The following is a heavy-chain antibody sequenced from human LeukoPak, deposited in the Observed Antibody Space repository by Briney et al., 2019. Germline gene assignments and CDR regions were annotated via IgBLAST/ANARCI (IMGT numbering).Heavy chain of an antibody. J-gene: IGHJ3*02. CDR1: GFTVSSNY. D-gene: IGHD1-26*01. Sequence: GGSLRLSCAASGFTVSSNYMSWVRQAPGKGLEWVSVIYSGGSTYYADSVKGRFTISRDNSENTLYLQMNSLRAEDTAVYYCARDRVGAPYDAFDIWGQGTMVTVSS. CDR2: IYSGGST. CDR3: ARDRVGAPYDAFDI. V-gene: IGHV3-53*05.